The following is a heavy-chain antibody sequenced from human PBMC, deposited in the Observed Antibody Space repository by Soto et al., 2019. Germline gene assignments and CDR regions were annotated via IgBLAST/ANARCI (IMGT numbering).Heavy chain of an antibody. D-gene: IGHD3-3*01. CDR3: ARARFSQWSQDYYGLDV. CDR2: INHSGSP. J-gene: IGHJ6*02. V-gene: IGHV4-34*01. Sequence: KTSETLSLTCGLSGSLPVGSLSTYFWTWIPQPPGKGLEWIGEINHSGSPNYSPSLRGRVTISLDTSKKQFSLNLSSVTAADTAVYFCARARFSQWSQDYYGLDVWGQGTTVTVSS. CDR1: GSLPVGSLSTYF.